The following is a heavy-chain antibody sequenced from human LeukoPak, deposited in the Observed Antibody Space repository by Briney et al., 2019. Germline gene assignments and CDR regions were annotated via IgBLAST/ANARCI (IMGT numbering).Heavy chain of an antibody. Sequence: GGSLRLSCAASGFTFSSYWMSWVRQAPGKGLEWVAVISYDGSNKYYADSVKGRFTISRDNSKNTLYLQMNSLRAEDTAVYYCAKDPADYSSGWYYFDYWGQGTLVTVSS. CDR2: ISYDGSNK. CDR3: AKDPADYSSGWYYFDY. CDR1: GFTFSSYW. V-gene: IGHV3-30*07. J-gene: IGHJ4*02. D-gene: IGHD6-19*01.